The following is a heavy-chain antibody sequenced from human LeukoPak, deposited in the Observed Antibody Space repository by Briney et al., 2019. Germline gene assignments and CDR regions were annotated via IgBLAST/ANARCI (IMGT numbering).Heavy chain of an antibody. D-gene: IGHD1-26*01. Sequence: VTPSETLSLTCSVYGPSISSYYWSWIRQPAGKGLEWLGRLYTSGSTNYNPALKSRGTMSVDTSKNQFSLKLSSVTAADTAVYYCARDGGVGAQYYFDYWGEGTLVTVSS. J-gene: IGHJ4*02. CDR2: LYTSGST. V-gene: IGHV4-4*07. CDR1: GPSISSYY. CDR3: ARDGGVGAQYYFDY.